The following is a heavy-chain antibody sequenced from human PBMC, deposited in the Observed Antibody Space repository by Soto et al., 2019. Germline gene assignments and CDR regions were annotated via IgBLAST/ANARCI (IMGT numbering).Heavy chain of an antibody. D-gene: IGHD6-13*01. Sequence: PGGSLRLSCAASGFTVSSNYMSWVRQAPGKGLEWVSVIYSGGSTYYADSVKGRFTISRDNSKNTLYLQMNSLRAEDTAVYYCARQRRSQQLGLYFDDSGQGTLVTVSS. J-gene: IGHJ4*02. V-gene: IGHV3-53*01. CDR2: IYSGGST. CDR1: GFTVSSNY. CDR3: ARQRRSQQLGLYFDD.